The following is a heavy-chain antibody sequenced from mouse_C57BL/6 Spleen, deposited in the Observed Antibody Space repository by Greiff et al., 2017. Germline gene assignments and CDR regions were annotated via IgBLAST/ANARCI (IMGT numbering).Heavy chain of an antibody. J-gene: IGHJ3*01. CDR2: ISYDGSN. V-gene: IGHV3-6*01. Sequence: EVKLEESGPGLVKPSPSLSLTCSVTGYSITSGYYWNWIRQFPGNKLEWMGYISYDGSNNYNPSLKNRISITRDTSKNQFFLKLNSVTTEDTATYDCARENYDGFADWGKGTLVTVSA. CDR1: GYSITSGYY. D-gene: IGHD2-4*01. CDR3: ARENYDGFAD.